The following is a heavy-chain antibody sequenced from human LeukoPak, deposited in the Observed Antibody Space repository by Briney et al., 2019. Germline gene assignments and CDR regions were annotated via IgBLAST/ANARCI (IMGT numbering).Heavy chain of an antibody. V-gene: IGHV3-69-1*02. D-gene: IGHD3-10*01. CDR1: GFTFSSFT. CDR2: VSDTGNI. J-gene: IGHJ4*02. CDR3: ARGANYYGSGSYHKVVDY. Sequence: GGSLRLSCAASGFTFSSFTMNWVRQAPGKGLEWVSTVSDTGNIHYSDSVKGRFTISRDNAKNSLYLQMNSLRAEDTAVYYCARGANYYGSGSYHKVVDYWGQGTLVTVSS.